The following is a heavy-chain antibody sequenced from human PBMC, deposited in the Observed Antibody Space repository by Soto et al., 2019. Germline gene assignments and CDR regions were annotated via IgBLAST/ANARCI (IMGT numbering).Heavy chain of an antibody. CDR2: IDPSDSYT. CDR3: ARQNQLIPRLRYYYGMDV. V-gene: IGHV5-10-1*01. Sequence: PGASLKISCKGSGYSFTSYWISWVRQMPGKGLEWMGRIDPSDSYTNYSPSFQGHVTISADKSISTAYLQWSSLKASDTAMYYCARQNQLIPRLRYYYGMDVWGQGTTVTVSS. CDR1: GYSFTSYW. J-gene: IGHJ6*02. D-gene: IGHD2-2*01.